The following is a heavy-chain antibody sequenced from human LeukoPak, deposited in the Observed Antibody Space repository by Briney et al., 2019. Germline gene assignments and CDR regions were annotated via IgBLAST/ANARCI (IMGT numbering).Heavy chain of an antibody. Sequence: SQTLSLTCAISGESVSSTGASWNWIRQSPSRGLEWLGRTYYRSQWYYEYALSVKSRIIVAPDTSKNQFSLQLNSVTPEDTAVYYCVRGNYNFDYWGQGSLVTVSS. CDR2: TYYRSQWYY. D-gene: IGHD5-24*01. CDR3: VRGNYNFDY. V-gene: IGHV6-1*01. J-gene: IGHJ4*02. CDR1: GESVSSTGAS.